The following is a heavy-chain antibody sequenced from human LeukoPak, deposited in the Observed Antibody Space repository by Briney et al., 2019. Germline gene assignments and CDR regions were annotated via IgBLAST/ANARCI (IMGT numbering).Heavy chain of an antibody. Sequence: GGSLRLSCAASGFTFSSYAMSCVRQAPGKGLECVSAISGSGGTTYYADSVKGRFTISRDNSKNTLYLQMNSLRAEDTAVYYCAKDIHYYDSSGYYFPLSPFDYWGQGTLVTVSS. V-gene: IGHV3-23*01. CDR1: GFTFSSYA. D-gene: IGHD3-22*01. J-gene: IGHJ4*02. CDR2: ISGSGGTT. CDR3: AKDIHYYDSSGYYFPLSPFDY.